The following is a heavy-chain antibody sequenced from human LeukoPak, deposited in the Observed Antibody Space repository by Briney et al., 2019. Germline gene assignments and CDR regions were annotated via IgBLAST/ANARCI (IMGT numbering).Heavy chain of an antibody. Sequence: KASETLSLTCTVSGGSISSYHWSWIRQSPGKGLEWIGHIYYSGSTNYNPSLKSRVTISLDTSKNQFSLKLRSVTAADTAIYYCARDKQPGDNWGQGTLVTVSS. J-gene: IGHJ4*02. D-gene: IGHD5-18*01. CDR3: ARDKQPGDN. V-gene: IGHV4-59*01. CDR1: GGSISSYH. CDR2: IYYSGST.